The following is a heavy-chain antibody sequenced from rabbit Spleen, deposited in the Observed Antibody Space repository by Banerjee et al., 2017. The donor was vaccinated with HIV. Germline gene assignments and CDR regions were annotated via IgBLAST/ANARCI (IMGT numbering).Heavy chain of an antibody. CDR3: ARAYQSYDDAYDL. V-gene: IGHV1S45*01. CDR2: IYTGSSTRI. J-gene: IGHJ4*01. D-gene: IGHD6-1*01. Sequence: QEQLVESGGGLVRPEGSLKLSCKASGFSFSSSYWTCWVRQAPGKGLEWIACIYTGSSTRIWYASWAKGRFTISKTSSTVTLQMTSLTAADTATYFCARAYQSYDDAYDLWGPGTLVTVS. CDR1: GFSFSSSYW.